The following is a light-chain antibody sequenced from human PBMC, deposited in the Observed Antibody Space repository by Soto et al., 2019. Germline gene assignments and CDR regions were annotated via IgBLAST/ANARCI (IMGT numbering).Light chain of an antibody. V-gene: IGLV1-40*01. J-gene: IGLJ3*02. CDR2: GNI. CDR3: QSYDKSLSGSWV. CDR1: NSNIGAGFD. Sequence: QSVLTQPPSVSGAPGQRVTISCTGSNSNIGAGFDAHWYQHLPGTAPKLLIFGNINRPSGVPDRFSGSRSGTSASLAITGLQAEDEAFYYCQSYDKSLSGSWVFGGGTKLTVL.